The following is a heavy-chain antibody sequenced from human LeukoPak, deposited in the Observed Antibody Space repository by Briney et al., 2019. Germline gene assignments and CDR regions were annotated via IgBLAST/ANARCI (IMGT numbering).Heavy chain of an antibody. Sequence: SVKVSCKASGGTFSSYAISWVRQAPGQGLEWMGRIIPILGIANYAQKFQGRVTITADKSTSTAYMELSSLRSEDTAVYYCARVGVAGGFDYWGQGTLVTVSS. J-gene: IGHJ4*02. CDR2: IIPILGIA. CDR3: ARVGVAGGFDY. V-gene: IGHV1-69*04. CDR1: GGTFSSYA. D-gene: IGHD6-19*01.